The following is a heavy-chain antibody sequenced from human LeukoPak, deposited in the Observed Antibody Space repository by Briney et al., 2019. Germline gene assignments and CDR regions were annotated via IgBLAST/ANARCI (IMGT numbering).Heavy chain of an antibody. J-gene: IGHJ4*02. V-gene: IGHV4-59*01. CDR2: IYYSGST. Sequence: PSETLSLTCTVSGGSISSYYWSWIRQPPGKGLEWIGYIYYSGSTNYNPSLNSRVTISLDTSKSQFSLKLSSVTTADTAVYYCARKGGWLQNHFDYWGQGTLVTVSS. D-gene: IGHD5-24*01. CDR3: ARKGGWLQNHFDY. CDR1: GGSISSYY.